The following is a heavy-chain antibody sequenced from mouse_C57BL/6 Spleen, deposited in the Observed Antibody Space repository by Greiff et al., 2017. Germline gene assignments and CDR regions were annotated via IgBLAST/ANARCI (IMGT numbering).Heavy chain of an antibody. Sequence: EVKLMESGPELVKPGASVKIPCKASGYTFTDYNMDWVKQSHGKSLEWIGDINPNNGGTIYNQKFKGKATLTVDKSSSTAYMELRSLTSEDTAVYYCARSTDWADFDYWGQGTTRTVSS. CDR3: ARSTDWADFDY. CDR2: INPNNGGT. J-gene: IGHJ2*01. V-gene: IGHV1-18*01. D-gene: IGHD4-1*01. CDR1: GYTFTDYN.